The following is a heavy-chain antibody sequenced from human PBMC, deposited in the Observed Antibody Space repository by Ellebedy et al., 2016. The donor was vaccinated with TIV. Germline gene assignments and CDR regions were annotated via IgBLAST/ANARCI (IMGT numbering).Heavy chain of an antibody. J-gene: IGHJ5*01. Sequence: AASVKVSCKASGYTFTSYDINWVRQATGQGPEWMGWMNPNSGNTGYAQKFQGRVTMTRNTSTSTAYMELSSLRSEDTAVYYCARNKQLERWFDPWGQGTTVTVSS. CDR3: ARNKQLERWFDP. V-gene: IGHV1-8*01. CDR1: GYTFTSYD. CDR2: MNPNSGNT. D-gene: IGHD1-26*01.